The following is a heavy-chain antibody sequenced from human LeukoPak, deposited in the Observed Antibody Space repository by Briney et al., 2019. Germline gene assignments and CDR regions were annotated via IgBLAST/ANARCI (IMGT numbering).Heavy chain of an antibody. Sequence: PGGSLRLSCAAPGFSFDDYAIHWVRHAPGKGLEWVSLISGDGGSTFYADSVKGRFTISRDNAKNSLYLQMNSLRAEDTAVYYCARITMIVANIWGQGTMVTVSS. CDR3: ARITMIVANI. V-gene: IGHV3-43*02. D-gene: IGHD3-22*01. CDR1: GFSFDDYA. J-gene: IGHJ3*02. CDR2: ISGDGGST.